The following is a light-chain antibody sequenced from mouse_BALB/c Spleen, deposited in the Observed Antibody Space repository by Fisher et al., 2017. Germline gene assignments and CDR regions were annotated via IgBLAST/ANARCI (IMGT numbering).Light chain of an antibody. CDR3: QQYNSYPYT. CDR2: SAS. CDR1: QNVGTN. Sequence: DIVLTQTTKFMSTSVGDRVSVTCKASQNVGTNVAWYQQKPGQSPKALIYSASYRYSGVPDRFTGSGSGTDFTLTISNVQSEDLAEYFCQQYNSYPYTFGGGTKLEIK. J-gene: IGKJ2*01. V-gene: IGKV6-15*01.